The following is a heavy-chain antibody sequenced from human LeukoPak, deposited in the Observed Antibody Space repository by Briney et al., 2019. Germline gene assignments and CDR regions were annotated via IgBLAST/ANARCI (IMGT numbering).Heavy chain of an antibody. Sequence: SETLSLTCTVSGGPISSYYWSWIRQPPGKGLEGVGYIYYSGSTNYNPSLKSRVTISVDTSKNQFSLKLSSVTAADTAVYYCARVDCSGGSCDFDYWGQGTLVTVSS. CDR3: ARVDCSGGSCDFDY. V-gene: IGHV4-59*01. CDR2: IYYSGST. J-gene: IGHJ4*02. D-gene: IGHD2-15*01. CDR1: GGPISSYY.